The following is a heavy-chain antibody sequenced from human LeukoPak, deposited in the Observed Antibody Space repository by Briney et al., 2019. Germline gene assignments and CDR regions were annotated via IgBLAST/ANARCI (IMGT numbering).Heavy chain of an antibody. CDR1: GYTFTNYG. J-gene: IGHJ6*02. Sequence: ASVKVSCKASGYTFTNYGITWVRQAPGQGLEWMGWINPYSGGTNYAQKFQGRVTMTRDTSISALYMELSRLTSDDTAVYYCARVIPAPTVWGQGTTVTVSS. V-gene: IGHV1-2*02. CDR3: ARVIPAPTV. D-gene: IGHD2-2*02. CDR2: INPYSGGT.